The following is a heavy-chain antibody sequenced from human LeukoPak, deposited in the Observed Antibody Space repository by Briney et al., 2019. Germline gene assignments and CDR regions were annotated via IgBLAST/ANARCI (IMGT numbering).Heavy chain of an antibody. CDR1: GGSINVYY. J-gene: IGHJ4*02. V-gene: IGHV4-59*01. CDR2: ISYIGST. Sequence: PSETLSLTCSVSGGSINVYYWNWIRQSPGKGLEWIGSISYIGSTNYNPSLKSRVTISMDTSKNRFSLKVSSVIAADTAMYYCARGGSRSYTSSSLDYWGQGTLVTVSS. D-gene: IGHD6-6*01. CDR3: ARGGSRSYTSSSLDY.